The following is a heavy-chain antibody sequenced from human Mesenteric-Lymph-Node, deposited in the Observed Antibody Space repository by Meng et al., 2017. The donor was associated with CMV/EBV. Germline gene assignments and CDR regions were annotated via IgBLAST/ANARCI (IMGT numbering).Heavy chain of an antibody. CDR2: IKEDGSEK. Sequence: GGSLRLSCAASGFIFERYWMSWVRQTPGKGLEWVANIKEDGSEKYYVDSVKGRFTISRDNAENSLYLQMNGLRAEDTGVYYCARDDVVIDVVYYFYGVDVWGQGTTVTVSS. V-gene: IGHV3-7*01. J-gene: IGHJ6*02. D-gene: IGHD2/OR15-2a*01. CDR3: ARDDVVIDVVYYFYGVDV. CDR1: GFIFERYW.